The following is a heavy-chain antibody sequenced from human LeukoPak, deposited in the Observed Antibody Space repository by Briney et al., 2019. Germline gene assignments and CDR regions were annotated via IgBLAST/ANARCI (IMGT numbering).Heavy chain of an antibody. CDR2: TNWNGGST. V-gene: IGHV3-20*04. J-gene: IGHJ6*02. CDR1: GFTFDDYG. Sequence: GGSLRLSWAASGFTFDDYGMSWVRHAPGKGLEWVSGTNWNGGSTGYADSVKGRFTVSRNNAKNSLYLQMNSLRAEDTAVYYCARDSEQWLFIDVWGQGTTVTVSS. CDR3: ARDSEQWLFIDV. D-gene: IGHD6-19*01.